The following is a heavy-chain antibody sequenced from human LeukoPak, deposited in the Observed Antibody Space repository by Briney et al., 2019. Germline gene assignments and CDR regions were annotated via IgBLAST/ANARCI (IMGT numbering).Heavy chain of an antibody. CDR3: TTGIDDGGGY. CDR1: GFTFAKVW. D-gene: IGHD1-1*01. V-gene: IGHV3-15*07. Sequence: PGGSLRLSCVSSGFTFAKVWMNWVRQAPGKDLEWVGRIKTNADGEPTDYAAPAEGRFVISRDDSKKTLYLEMNSLRVDDTALYFCTTGIDDGGGYWGQGTMVTVSS. CDR2: IKTNADGEPT. J-gene: IGHJ4*02.